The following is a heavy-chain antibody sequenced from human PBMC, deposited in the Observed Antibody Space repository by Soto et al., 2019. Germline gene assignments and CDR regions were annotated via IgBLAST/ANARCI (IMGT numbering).Heavy chain of an antibody. CDR2: ILNDGSNQ. Sequence: QVQLVESGGDVVQPGRSLRISCEASGFTFSSYVMHWVRQAPGKGLEWVAVILNDGSNQYYIDSVKGRFTISRDNSKSTLYLQLNRLKVEDTAVYYCAKIFCPGYCTTSSCYVFDYWGQGTLVTVSS. CDR3: AKIFCPGYCTTSSCYVFDY. V-gene: IGHV3-30*18. CDR1: GFTFSSYV. D-gene: IGHD2-2*03. J-gene: IGHJ4*02.